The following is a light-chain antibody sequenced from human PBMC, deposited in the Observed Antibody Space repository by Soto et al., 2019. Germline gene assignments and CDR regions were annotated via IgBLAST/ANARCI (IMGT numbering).Light chain of an antibody. J-gene: IGKJ3*01. Sequence: EIVLTQSPATLSLSPGERATLSCRASQSVTTALAWYQQKPDQAPRLRIYDASNRATGIPVRFSGSGSGTDFTLTISRLESEDFAVYYCQQRSDCPVTFGPGTKVDSK. CDR2: DAS. CDR3: QQRSDCPVT. CDR1: QSVTTA. V-gene: IGKV3-11*01.